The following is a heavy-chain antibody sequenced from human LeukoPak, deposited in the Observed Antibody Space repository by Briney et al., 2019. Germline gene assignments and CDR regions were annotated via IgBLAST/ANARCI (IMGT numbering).Heavy chain of an antibody. J-gene: IGHJ4*02. CDR2: ISAYNGNT. V-gene: IGHV1-18*01. Sequence: ASVKVSCKASGYTFTSYGISRVRQAPGQGLEWMGWISAYNGNTNYAQKLQGRVTMTTDTSTSTAYMELRSLRPDDTAVYYCARDLLLWRSLDYWGQGTLVTVSS. D-gene: IGHD2-21*01. CDR1: GYTFTSYG. CDR3: ARDLLLWRSLDY.